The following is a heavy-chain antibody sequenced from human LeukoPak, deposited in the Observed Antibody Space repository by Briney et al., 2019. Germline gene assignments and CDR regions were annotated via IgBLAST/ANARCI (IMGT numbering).Heavy chain of an antibody. CDR3: ARDREPYGSGSLSP. CDR1: GFTFSSYW. CDR2: INSDGSST. Sequence: GGSLRLSCAASGFTFSSYWMHWVRQAPGKGLLWVSRINSDGSSTSYADSVKGRFTISRDNAKNTLYLQMNSLRAEDTAVYYCARDREPYGSGSLSPWGQGTLVTVSS. J-gene: IGHJ5*02. V-gene: IGHV3-74*01. D-gene: IGHD3-10*01.